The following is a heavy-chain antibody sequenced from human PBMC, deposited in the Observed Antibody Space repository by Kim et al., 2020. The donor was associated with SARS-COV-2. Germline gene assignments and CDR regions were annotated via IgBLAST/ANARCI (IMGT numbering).Heavy chain of an antibody. D-gene: IGHD6-19*01. V-gene: IGHV3-30-3*01. Sequence: GGSLRLSCAASGFTFSSYAMHWVRQAPGKGLEWVAVISYDGSNKYYADSVKGRFTISRDNSKNTLYLQMNSLRAEDTAVYYCARDIAVAGTFAFDIWGQGTMVTVSS. J-gene: IGHJ3*02. CDR3: ARDIAVAGTFAFDI. CDR2: ISYDGSNK. CDR1: GFTFSSYA.